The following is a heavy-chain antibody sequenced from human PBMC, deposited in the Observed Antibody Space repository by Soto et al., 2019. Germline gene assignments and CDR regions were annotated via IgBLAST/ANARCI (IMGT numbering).Heavy chain of an antibody. J-gene: IGHJ4*02. CDR2: IYYTGTT. CDR3: TTTADH. V-gene: IGHV4-39*01. CDR1: GGSISGSIYY. D-gene: IGHD2-21*02. Sequence: QLQMQESGPGLVRPSETLSLTCTVSGGSISGSIYYWAWIRQPPGKGLVWIGSIYYTGTTYYSPSVSSRVARSVDTFNNPLSLTLTSGTPPDTAVYYCTTTADHCGQGTQRTVSS.